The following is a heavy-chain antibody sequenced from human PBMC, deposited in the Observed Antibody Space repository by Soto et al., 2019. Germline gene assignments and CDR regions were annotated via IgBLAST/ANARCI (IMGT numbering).Heavy chain of an antibody. D-gene: IGHD4-4*01. Sequence: SVKLSCKACGGTFSSYAITWVRQAPGQGLEWMGGIIPISHTTSYAQKFQGRVTISADESTSTGYMELSSLSSEYTAVYYCARDRKSRDYIIYRVALSSYCMDVCGQAPSRTVSS. CDR3: ARDRKSRDYIIYRVALSSYCMDV. J-gene: IGHJ6*02. V-gene: IGHV1-69*13. CDR1: GGTFSSYA. CDR2: IIPISHTT.